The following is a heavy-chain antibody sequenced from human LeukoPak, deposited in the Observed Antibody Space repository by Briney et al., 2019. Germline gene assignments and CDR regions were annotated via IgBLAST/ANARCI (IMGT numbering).Heavy chain of an antibody. J-gene: IGHJ6*03. CDR3: ARVSPYYYYYMDV. V-gene: IGHV3-21*01. CDR2: VSSSGTYI. CDR1: GFTFSNYA. Sequence: PGGSLRLSCVASGFTFSNYAMNWVRQAPGKGLEWVSSVSSSGTYIYYADTDSVKGRFTISRDNAKNSVYLQMNSLRVEDTALYYCARVSPYYYYYMDVWGKGTTVTVSS.